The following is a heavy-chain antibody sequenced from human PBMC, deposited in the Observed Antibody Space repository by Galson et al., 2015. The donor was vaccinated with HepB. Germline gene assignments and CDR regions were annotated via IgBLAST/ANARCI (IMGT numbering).Heavy chain of an antibody. J-gene: IGHJ4*02. D-gene: IGHD2/OR15-2a*01. CDR1: GFTFRKFY. CDR3: ARESTWKLDN. CDR2: INSHGSAT. V-gene: IGHV3-7*03. Sequence: SLRLSCAASGFTFRKFYMAWVRQAPGKGLEWVANINSHGSATSYVDSVKGRFIVSRDNAGNSLFLQMNSLRADDTAVYYCARESTWKLDNWGRGTLVTVSS.